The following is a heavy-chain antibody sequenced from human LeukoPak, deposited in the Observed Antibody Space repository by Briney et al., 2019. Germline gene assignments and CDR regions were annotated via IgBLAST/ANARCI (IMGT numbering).Heavy chain of an antibody. Sequence: ASVKVSFKASGHTFTGYYIHWVRQAPGQGLEWMGWINPNSGDTNFAQKFQGRVTMTRDTSISTAYMELSRLRSDDTAVYYCARGPNWNYDVVFGYFDYWGQGTLVTVSS. D-gene: IGHD3-10*02. CDR2: INPNSGDT. CDR1: GHTFTGYY. CDR3: ARGPNWNYDVVFGYFDY. V-gene: IGHV1-2*02. J-gene: IGHJ4*02.